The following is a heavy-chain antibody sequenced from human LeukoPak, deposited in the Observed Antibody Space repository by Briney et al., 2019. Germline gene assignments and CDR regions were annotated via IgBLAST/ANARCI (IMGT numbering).Heavy chain of an antibody. CDR2: ISSSSSYI. D-gene: IGHD6-19*01. Sequence: GALRLSCAASGFTFSSYSMNWVRQAPGKGLEWVSSISSSSSYIYYADSVKGRFTISRDNAKNSLYLQMNSLRAEDTAVYYCARSAVASYYFDYWGQGTLVTVSS. CDR1: GFTFSSYS. V-gene: IGHV3-21*01. J-gene: IGHJ4*02. CDR3: ARSAVASYYFDY.